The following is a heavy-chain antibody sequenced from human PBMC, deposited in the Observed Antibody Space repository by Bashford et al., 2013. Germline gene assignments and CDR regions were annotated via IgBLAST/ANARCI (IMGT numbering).Heavy chain of an antibody. Sequence: LQWIGYSSASGDTNYNPSLESRVSMSMDTSKNQFSLKLTSVTAADTAVYYCASYGSGNYLDYWGQGTLVTVSS. V-gene: IGHV4-4*08. CDR2: SSASGDT. J-gene: IGHJ4*02. D-gene: IGHD3-10*01. CDR3: ASYGSGNYLDY.